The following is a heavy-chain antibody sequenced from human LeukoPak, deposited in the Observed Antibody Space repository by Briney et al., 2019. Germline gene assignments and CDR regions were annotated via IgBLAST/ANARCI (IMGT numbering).Heavy chain of an antibody. CDR2: INTNTGNP. CDR3: ARDTPYCSSTSCYGMDV. D-gene: IGHD2-2*01. J-gene: IGHJ6*02. Sequence: ASVKVSCKASGYTFTTYALSWVRQAPGQGLEWMGWINTNTGNPTYAQGFTGRFVFSLDTSVSTAYLQISSLKAEDTAVYYCARDTPYCSSTSCYGMDVWGQGTTVTVSS. V-gene: IGHV7-4-1*02. CDR1: GYTFTTYA.